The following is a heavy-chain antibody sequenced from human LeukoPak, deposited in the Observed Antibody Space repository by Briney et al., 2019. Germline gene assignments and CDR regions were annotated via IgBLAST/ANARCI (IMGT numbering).Heavy chain of an antibody. CDR1: GFTFSSYA. CDR3: ANTARGSYGSGSYYMGSFDY. D-gene: IGHD3-10*01. CDR2: ISGSGGST. J-gene: IGHJ4*02. V-gene: IGHV3-23*01. Sequence: GGSLRLSCAASGFTFSSYAMSWVRQAPGKGLEWVSAISGSGGSTYYADSVKGQFTISRDNSKNTLYLQMNSLRAEDTAVYYCANTARGSYGSGSYYMGSFDYWGQGTLVTVSS.